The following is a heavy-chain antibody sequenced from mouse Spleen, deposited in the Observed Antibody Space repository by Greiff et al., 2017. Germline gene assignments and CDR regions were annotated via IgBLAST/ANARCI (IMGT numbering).Heavy chain of an antibody. CDR1: GYSITSGYY. D-gene: IGHD2-5*01. Sequence: EVKLMESGPGLVKPSQSLSLTCSVTGYSITSGYYWNWIRQFPGNKLEWMGYISYDGSNNYNPSLKNRISITRDTSKNQFFLKLNSVTTEDTATYYCARGDYSNYDYWGQGTTLTVSS. CDR2: ISYDGSN. CDR3: ARGDYSNYDY. J-gene: IGHJ2*01. V-gene: IGHV3-6*01.